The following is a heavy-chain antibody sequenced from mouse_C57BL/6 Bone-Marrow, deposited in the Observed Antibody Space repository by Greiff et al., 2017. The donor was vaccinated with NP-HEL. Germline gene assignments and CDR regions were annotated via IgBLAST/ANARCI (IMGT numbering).Heavy chain of an antibody. V-gene: IGHV1-85*01. D-gene: IGHD1-1*01. CDR3: ARNYCSSYIDWYFDV. CDR2: IYPRDGST. J-gene: IGHJ1*03. CDR1: GYTFTSYD. Sequence: VQLQQSGPELVKPGASVKLSCKASGYTFTSYDINWVKQRPGQGLEWIGWIYPRDGSTKYNEKFKGKATLTVDTSSSTAYMELHSLTSEDSAVYFCARNYCSSYIDWYFDVWGTGTTVTVSS.